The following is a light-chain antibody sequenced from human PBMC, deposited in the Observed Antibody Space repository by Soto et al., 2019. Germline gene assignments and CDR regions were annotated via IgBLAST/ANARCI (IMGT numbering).Light chain of an antibody. J-gene: IGLJ1*01. CDR2: YVS. CDR3: SSYTTATSTQV. CDR1: GSDFGGNNY. Sequence: QSVLTQPASVSGFPGQSLTISCTGTGSDFGGNNYVSWYQQHPGTAPKLMISYVSNRPSGVPNRFSGSKSGNTASLSISGLQAEDEADYYCSSYTTATSTQVFGSGTRSPS. V-gene: IGLV2-14*01.